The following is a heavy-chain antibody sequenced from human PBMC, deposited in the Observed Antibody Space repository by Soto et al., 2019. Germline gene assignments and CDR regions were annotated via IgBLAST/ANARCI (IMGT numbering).Heavy chain of an antibody. CDR3: ARDWAYCSGGSCYFGPLSRKDDAFDI. V-gene: IGHV1-8*01. J-gene: IGHJ3*02. CDR1: GYTFTSYD. CDR2: MNPNSGNT. Sequence: ASVKVSCKASGYTFTSYDINWVRQATGQGLEWMGWMNPNSGNTGYAQKFQGRVTMTRNTSISTAYMELSSLRAEDTAVYYCARDWAYCSGGSCYFGPLSRKDDAFDIWGQGTMVTVSS. D-gene: IGHD2-15*01.